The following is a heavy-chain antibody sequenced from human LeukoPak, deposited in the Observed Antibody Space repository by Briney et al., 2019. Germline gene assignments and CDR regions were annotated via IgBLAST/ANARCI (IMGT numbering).Heavy chain of an antibody. D-gene: IGHD3-10*01. Sequence: SETLSLTCTVSGGSISSHYWSWIRQPPGKGLEWIGYIYYSGSTNYNPSLKSRVTISVDTSKNQFSLKLSSVTAADTAVYYCARGYSYYGYWGQGTLVTVSS. CDR2: IYYSGST. CDR3: ARGYSYYGY. J-gene: IGHJ4*02. CDR1: GGSISSHY. V-gene: IGHV4-59*08.